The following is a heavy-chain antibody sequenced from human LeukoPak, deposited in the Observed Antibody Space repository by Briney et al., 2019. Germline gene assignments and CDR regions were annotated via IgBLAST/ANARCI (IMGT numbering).Heavy chain of an antibody. J-gene: IGHJ4*02. V-gene: IGHV4-39*07. CDR3: ARRGSGSQYYFAY. Sequence: SETLSLTCTVSGGSISSSSYYWGWIRQPPGKGLEWIGSIYYSGSTYYNPSLKSRVTISVGTSKNQFSLKLNSVTAADTAVYYCARRGSGSQYYFAYWGQGTLVTVSS. CDR1: GGSISSSSYY. CDR2: IYYSGST. D-gene: IGHD3-10*01.